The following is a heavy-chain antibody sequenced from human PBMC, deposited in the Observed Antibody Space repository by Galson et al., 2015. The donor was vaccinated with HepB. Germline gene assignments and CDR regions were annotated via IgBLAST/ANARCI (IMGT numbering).Heavy chain of an antibody. CDR2: INTTSGNP. J-gene: IGHJ4*02. CDR1: GYSFTSYA. CDR3: AREVLLWFGEFSSRGNDY. Sequence: SVKVSCKASGYSFTSYAVTWVRQAPGQGLEWMGWINTTSGNPTYAQAFTGRFVFSLDTSVSTAYLQISSLKAEDTAVYYCAREVLLWFGEFSSRGNDYWGQGTLVTVSS. V-gene: IGHV7-4-1*02. D-gene: IGHD3-10*01.